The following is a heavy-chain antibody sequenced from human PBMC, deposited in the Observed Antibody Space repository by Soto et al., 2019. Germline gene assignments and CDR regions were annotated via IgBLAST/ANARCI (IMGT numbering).Heavy chain of an antibody. Sequence: EVQLLESGGGLVQPGGSLRLSCAASGFTFSSYAMSWVRQAPGKGLAWVSAISGGGGSTYYADSVKGRFTISRDNSKNTLYLRINSLRVEDTAIYYCAKTGGNGWLVDYWGQGTLVTVSS. D-gene: IGHD6-19*01. CDR2: ISGGGGST. J-gene: IGHJ4*02. CDR1: GFTFSSYA. V-gene: IGHV3-23*01. CDR3: AKTGGNGWLVDY.